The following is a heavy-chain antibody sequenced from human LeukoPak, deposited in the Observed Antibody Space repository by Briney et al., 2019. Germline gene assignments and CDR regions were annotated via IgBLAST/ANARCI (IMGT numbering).Heavy chain of an antibody. CDR1: GFTLSNYD. CDR3: ARENVLAVAGKNYYYGMDV. Sequence: GGSLRLSCAASGFTLSNYDMPWVRRPAGKGLEWVSTVGSAGDTYYTDSVKGRFTSSRDNAKNSFFLQMNSLRAGDTAVYYCARENVLAVAGKNYYYGMDVWGQGITVTVSS. V-gene: IGHV3-13*01. J-gene: IGHJ6*02. CDR2: VGSAGDT. D-gene: IGHD6-19*01.